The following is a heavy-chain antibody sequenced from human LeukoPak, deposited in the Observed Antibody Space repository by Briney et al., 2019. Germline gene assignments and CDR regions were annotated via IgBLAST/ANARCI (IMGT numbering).Heavy chain of an antibody. CDR2: ISGSGGST. Sequence: GGPLRLSCAASGFTFSSYAMSWVRQAPGKGLEWVSAISGSGGSTYYADSVKGRFTISRDNSKNTLYLQMNSLRAEDTAVYYCANRLEQWLVGGYYGMDVWGQGTTVTVSS. V-gene: IGHV3-23*01. CDR1: GFTFSSYA. D-gene: IGHD6-19*01. J-gene: IGHJ6*02. CDR3: ANRLEQWLVGGYYGMDV.